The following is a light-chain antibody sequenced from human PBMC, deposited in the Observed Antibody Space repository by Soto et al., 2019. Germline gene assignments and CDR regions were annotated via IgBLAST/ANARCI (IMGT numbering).Light chain of an antibody. CDR3: ATWDTSLNGEV. Sequence: QAVVTQPPSVSAAPGQKVTISCSGSSSNIGNKYVSWYQQLPGTAPKLLIYEDDERPSGIPDRFSGSKSDTSATLGIAGLQTGDEADYYCATWDTSLNGEVFGGGTKLTVL. J-gene: IGLJ3*02. V-gene: IGLV1-51*01. CDR2: EDD. CDR1: SSNIGNKY.